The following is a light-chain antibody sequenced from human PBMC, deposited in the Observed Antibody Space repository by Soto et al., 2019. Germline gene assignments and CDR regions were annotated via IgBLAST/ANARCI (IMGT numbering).Light chain of an antibody. CDR2: GAS. J-gene: IGKJ1*01. CDR3: QQYNNWWT. Sequence: EIVMTQSPATLSVSPGERATLSCRASQNVSSNLAWYQQKPGQAPRLLIYGASTRATGIPARFSGSGSGTEFTLTISSLQSEDFAVYYCQQYNNWWTFGQGTKV. V-gene: IGKV3-15*01. CDR1: QNVSSN.